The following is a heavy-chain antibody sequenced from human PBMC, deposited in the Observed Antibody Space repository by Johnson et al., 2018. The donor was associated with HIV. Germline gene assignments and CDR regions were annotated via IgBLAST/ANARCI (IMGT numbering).Heavy chain of an antibody. CDR2: IKQDGSEK. CDR1: GFTFSSYW. J-gene: IGHJ3*02. CDR3: ARVKSYGNWGSRKGGRESRAAFDI. V-gene: IGHV3-7*01. D-gene: IGHD7-27*01. Sequence: VQLVESGGGLVQPGGSLRLSCAASGFTFSSYWMSWVLQAPGKGLEWVANIKQDGSEKYYVDSVKGRFTISRDNAKNSLYLQMNSLRAEDTAVYYCARVKSYGNWGSRKGGRESRAAFDIWGQGTMVTVSS.